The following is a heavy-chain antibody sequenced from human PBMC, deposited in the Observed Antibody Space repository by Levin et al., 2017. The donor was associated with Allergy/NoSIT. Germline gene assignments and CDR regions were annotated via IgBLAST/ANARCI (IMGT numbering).Heavy chain of an antibody. CDR3: ARGIAVAGTSFYWYFDL. D-gene: IGHD6-19*01. J-gene: IGHJ2*01. V-gene: IGHV3-30-3*01. Sequence: PGGSLRLSCAASGFTFSSYAMHWVRQAPGKGLEWVAVISYDGSNKYYADSVKGRFTISRDNSKNTLYLQMNSLRAEDTAVYYCARGIAVAGTSFYWYFDLWGRGTLVTVSS. CDR1: GFTFSSYA. CDR2: ISYDGSNK.